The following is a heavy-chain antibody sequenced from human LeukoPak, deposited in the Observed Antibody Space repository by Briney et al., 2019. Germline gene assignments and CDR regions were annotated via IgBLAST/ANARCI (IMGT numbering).Heavy chain of an antibody. CDR1: GFTFSSYA. J-gene: IGHJ4*02. CDR3: VKPNFLGPFDY. Sequence: PGGALRLSCSASGFTFSSYAMHWVRQAPGKGLEYVSAINSNGGSTYYADSVKGRFNISRDNSKNTLYLQMSSLRAEDTAVYYCVKPNFLGPFDYWGQGTLVTVSS. V-gene: IGHV3-64D*06. CDR2: INSNGGST.